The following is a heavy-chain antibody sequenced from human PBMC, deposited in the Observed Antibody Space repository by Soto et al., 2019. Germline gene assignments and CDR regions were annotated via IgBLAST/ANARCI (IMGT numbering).Heavy chain of an antibody. CDR2: INHSGST. CDR3: ARGGQILDRDYRENYFDY. J-gene: IGHJ4*02. V-gene: IGHV4-34*01. CDR1: GGSFSGYY. D-gene: IGHD4-4*01. Sequence: SETLSLTCAVYGGSFSGYYWSWIRQPPGKGLEWIGEINHSGSTNYNPSLKSRVTISVDTSKNQFSLKLSSVTAADTAVYYCARGGQILDRDYRENYFDYWGQGTLVTVSS.